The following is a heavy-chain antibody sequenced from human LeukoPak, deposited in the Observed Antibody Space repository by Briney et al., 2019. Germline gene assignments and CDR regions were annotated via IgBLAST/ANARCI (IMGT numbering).Heavy chain of an antibody. V-gene: IGHV3-7*01. CDR1: GFTFSSYW. D-gene: IGHD3-10*01. J-gene: IGHJ5*02. CDR3: ARDEYGSGVYWFDP. CDR2: IKQDGSEK. Sequence: GGSLRLSCAASGFTFSSYWMSWVRQAPGKGLEWVANIKQDGSEKYYVDSVKGRFTISRDNAKNSLYLQMNSLRAEDTAVYYCARDEYGSGVYWFDPWGQGTLVTVSS.